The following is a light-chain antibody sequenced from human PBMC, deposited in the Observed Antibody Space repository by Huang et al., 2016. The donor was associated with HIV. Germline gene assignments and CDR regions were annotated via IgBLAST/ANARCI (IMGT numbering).Light chain of an antibody. CDR2: LGF. CDR3: MQALQTPWT. V-gene: IGKV2-28*01. Sequence: DIVMTQSPLSLSVTPGEPASISCRSSQSLLQSNGYIYLYWYEQKTGQSPQLLIYLGFSRASGVHDMVIGSASGTDFSLRISIVEAEDVWVYYCMQALQTPWTFGQGTKVEIK. J-gene: IGKJ1*01. CDR1: QSLLQSNGYIY.